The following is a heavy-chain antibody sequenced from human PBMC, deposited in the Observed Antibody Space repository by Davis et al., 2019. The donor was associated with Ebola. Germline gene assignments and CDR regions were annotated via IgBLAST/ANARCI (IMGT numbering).Heavy chain of an antibody. CDR1: GYTFTSYG. D-gene: IGHD2-15*01. CDR2: INPHNGNT. CDR3: ARVPRRCSGGSCHYYYYGMDV. J-gene: IGHJ6*02. V-gene: IGHV1-18*04. Sequence: SVKVSCKASGYTFTSYGITWVRQAPGQGLEWMGWINPHNGNTNYAQNVQGRVTMTTDTSTSTAYMEVRSLRSDDTAVYYCARVPRRCSGGSCHYYYYGMDVWGQGTTVTVSS.